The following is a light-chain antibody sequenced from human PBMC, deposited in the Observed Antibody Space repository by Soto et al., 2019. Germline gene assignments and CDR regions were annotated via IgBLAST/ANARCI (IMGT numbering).Light chain of an antibody. V-gene: IGKV1-39*01. CDR3: QQSYSTPLT. CDR1: QSIGSY. CDR2: DAS. J-gene: IGKJ4*01. Sequence: DLQMNQPPSSLSASVGARVSITCRASQSIGSYLNWYQHKPGKAPKLLIXDASSLQSGVPSRFSGSGSGTDFTLTISSLQPEDFSIYYCQQSYSTPLTFGGGTKV.